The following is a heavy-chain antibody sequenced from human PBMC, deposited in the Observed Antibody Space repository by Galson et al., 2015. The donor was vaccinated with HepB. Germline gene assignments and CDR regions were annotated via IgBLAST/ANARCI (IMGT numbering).Heavy chain of an antibody. V-gene: IGHV3-23*01. Sequence: LRLSCAASGFTFGDYGMTWVRQPPGEGLEWVALISNVGTSTYYADSVQDRFRISRDNSKNILYLQINSLRVEDTAIYYCAKAGGYEYWTGYFHHYFDSWGQGTLVSVSS. J-gene: IGHJ4*02. D-gene: IGHD3-3*01. CDR2: ISNVGTST. CDR1: GFTFGDYG. CDR3: AKAGGYEYWTGYFHHYFDS.